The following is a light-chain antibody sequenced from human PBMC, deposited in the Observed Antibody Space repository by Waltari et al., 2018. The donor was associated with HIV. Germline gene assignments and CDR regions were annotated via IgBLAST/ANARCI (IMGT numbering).Light chain of an antibody. Sequence: LTQPPSASGTPGQRVTISCSGSSSNIGSKYVYWYQQLPGTAPKLLIYRNYQRPSGVPDRFSGSKSGTSASLAISGLRSEDEADYYCAAWDDSLSGRGVFGGGTKLTVL. CDR2: RNY. CDR3: AAWDDSLSGRGV. CDR1: SSNIGSKY. V-gene: IGLV1-47*01. J-gene: IGLJ2*01.